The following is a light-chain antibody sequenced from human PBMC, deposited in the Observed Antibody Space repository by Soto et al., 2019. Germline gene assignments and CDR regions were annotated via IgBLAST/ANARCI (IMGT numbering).Light chain of an antibody. Sequence: DIQMTQSPSTLPASVGDSVPVTCRASQSVTTWLAWYQQKPGKAPNLLIYDASSLESGVPSRFSGGGSGTEFTLTISSLQPDDFATYYCQEYHSYLRIFGQGTKV. CDR2: DAS. CDR1: QSVTTW. J-gene: IGKJ1*01. CDR3: QEYHSYLRI. V-gene: IGKV1-5*01.